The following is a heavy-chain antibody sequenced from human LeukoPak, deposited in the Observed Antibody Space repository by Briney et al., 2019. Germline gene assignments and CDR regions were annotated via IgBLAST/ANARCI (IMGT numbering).Heavy chain of an antibody. CDR1: GYTFTSYD. CDR2: MNPKSGNT. CDR3: ARGMTTVTPKD. Sequence: ASVKVSCKASGYTFTSYDINWVRQATGQGPEWMGWMNPKSGNTGYAQKYQGRVTMTRNTSISTAYMELSSLRSEDTAVYYCARGMTTVTPKDWGQGTLVTVSS. D-gene: IGHD4-17*01. J-gene: IGHJ4*02. V-gene: IGHV1-8*01.